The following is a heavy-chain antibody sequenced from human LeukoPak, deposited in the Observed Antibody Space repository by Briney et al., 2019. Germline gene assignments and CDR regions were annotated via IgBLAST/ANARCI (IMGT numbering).Heavy chain of an antibody. CDR3: ARGLKYSSGQFDY. Sequence: SETLSLTCTVSGGSIRRSNYYWSWIRQPPGKGLEWIGYIYYSGSTYYNPSLNSRITISVDTSKNQFSLHLNSVTAADTAVYYCARGLKYSSGQFDYWGQGTLVTVSS. CDR1: GGSIRRSNYY. V-gene: IGHV4-30-4*08. J-gene: IGHJ4*02. CDR2: IYYSGST. D-gene: IGHD6-19*01.